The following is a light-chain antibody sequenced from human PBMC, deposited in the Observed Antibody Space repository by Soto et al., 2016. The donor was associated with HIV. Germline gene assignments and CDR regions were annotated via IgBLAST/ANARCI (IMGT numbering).Light chain of an antibody. CDR2: ATS. V-gene: IGKV1-6*01. Sequence: IQMTQSPSLLSASVGDRVTITCRASQGVYNYLVWYQQKPGKAPKLLIYATSSLGGGVPSRFSGSGSGTDFTLTISSLQPEDSASYFCLQDYDRPYTFGQGTKLEIK. CDR1: QGVYNY. CDR3: LQDYDRPYT. J-gene: IGKJ2*01.